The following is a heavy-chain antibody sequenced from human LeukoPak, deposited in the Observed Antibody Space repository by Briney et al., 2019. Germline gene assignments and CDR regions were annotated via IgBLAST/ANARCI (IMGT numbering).Heavy chain of an antibody. CDR1: GFTFSNAW. D-gene: IGHD6-25*01. J-gene: IGHJ4*02. CDR2: IKSKTDGGTT. V-gene: IGHV3-15*01. CDR3: VRAYGTGWDYTYLDS. Sequence: PGGSLRLSCAASGFTFSNAWMSWVRQAPGKGLEWVGRIKSKTDGGTTDYAAPVKGRFTISRDDSTNSLYLQMNSLRTEDTAVYFCVRAYGTGWDYTYLDSWGQGTLVTVSS.